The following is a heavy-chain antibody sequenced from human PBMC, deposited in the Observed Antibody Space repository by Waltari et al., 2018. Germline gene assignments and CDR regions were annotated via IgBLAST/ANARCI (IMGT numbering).Heavy chain of an antibody. Sequence: QLQMQESGPGLVRPSETLSLTCAVSGGSITTITYFWGWIRQPPGKGLEWIGSFSYNGNPYYTPALKSRATISGDTSKNQVSLVLTSVTAADTAVYYCARGLGAIYWGHGTLVTVSS. CDR2: FSYNGNP. CDR3: ARGLGAIY. D-gene: IGHD2-21*01. J-gene: IGHJ4*01. CDR1: GGSITTITYF. V-gene: IGHV4-39*07.